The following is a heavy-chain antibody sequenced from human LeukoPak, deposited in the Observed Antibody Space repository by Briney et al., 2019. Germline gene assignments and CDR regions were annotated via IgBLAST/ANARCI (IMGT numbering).Heavy chain of an antibody. CDR1: GGSISSYY. Sequence: PSETLSLTCTVSGGSISSYYWSWIRQPPGKGLEWIGYIYYSGSTNYNPSLKSRVTISVDTSKNQFSLKLSSVTAADMAVYYCARDYCSSTSCYGDSRYFQHWGQGTLVTVSS. CDR2: IYYSGST. D-gene: IGHD2-2*01. V-gene: IGHV4-59*01. CDR3: ARDYCSSTSCYGDSRYFQH. J-gene: IGHJ1*01.